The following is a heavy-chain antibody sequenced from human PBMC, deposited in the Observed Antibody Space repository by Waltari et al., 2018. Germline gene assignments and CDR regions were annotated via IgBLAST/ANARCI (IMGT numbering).Heavy chain of an antibody. CDR3: ASGSYLDFDY. J-gene: IGHJ4*02. CDR2: IYYSGST. Sequence: QVQLQESGPGLVKPSETLSLTCTVPGGSVSSCSYYWSWIRQPPGKGLEWIGYIYYSGSTNYNPSLKSRVTISVDTSKNQFSLKLSSVTAADTAVYYCASGSYLDFDYWGQGTLVTVSS. D-gene: IGHD1-26*01. CDR1: GGSVSSCSYY. V-gene: IGHV4-61*01.